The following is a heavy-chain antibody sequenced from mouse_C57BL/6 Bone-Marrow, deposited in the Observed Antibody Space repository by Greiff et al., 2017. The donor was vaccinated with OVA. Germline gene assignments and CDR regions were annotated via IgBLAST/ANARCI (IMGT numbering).Heavy chain of an antibody. J-gene: IGHJ4*01. CDR3: ARAYGSSLYAMDY. CDR2: IYPGDGDT. CDR1: GYAFSSSW. V-gene: IGHV1-82*01. Sequence: QVQLQQSGPELVKPGASVKISCKASGYAFSSSWMNWVKQRPGKGLEWIGRIYPGDGDTNYNGKFKGKATLTADKSSSTAYMQLSSLTSEDSAVYVCARAYGSSLYAMDYWGQGTSVTVSS. D-gene: IGHD1-1*01.